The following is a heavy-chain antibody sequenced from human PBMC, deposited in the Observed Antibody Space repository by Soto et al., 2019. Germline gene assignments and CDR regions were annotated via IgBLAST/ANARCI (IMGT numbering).Heavy chain of an antibody. J-gene: IGHJ4*02. Sequence: GGSLRLSFAASGLAVSGSYMAWCRQSPGMGLQWCSGMYSDGSTYYADSVKSRFSISRDIAKNMLYLHISGVRAQDTAVYYCAGVRIFPADTGYDLMSNCIDSWGQGALVTVSS. CDR3: AGVRIFPADTGYDLMSNCIDS. V-gene: IGHV3-53*01. D-gene: IGHD5-12*01. CDR2: MYSDGST. CDR1: GLAVSGSY.